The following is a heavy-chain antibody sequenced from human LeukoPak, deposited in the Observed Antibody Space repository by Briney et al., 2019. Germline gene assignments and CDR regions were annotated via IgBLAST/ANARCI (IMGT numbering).Heavy chain of an antibody. Sequence: GGSLRLSCAASGFSFSTYSMNWVRQAPGKGLEWVSHISSGSGTIYYADSVKGRFTISRDNAKNSLYLQMNSLRAEDTAVYYCARDFHGAQDYWGQGTLVTVSS. CDR3: ARDFHGAQDY. V-gene: IGHV3-48*01. CDR2: ISSGSGTI. D-gene: IGHD4-17*01. J-gene: IGHJ4*02. CDR1: GFSFSTYS.